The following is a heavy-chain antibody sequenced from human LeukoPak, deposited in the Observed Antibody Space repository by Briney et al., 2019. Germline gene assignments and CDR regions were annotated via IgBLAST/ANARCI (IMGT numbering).Heavy chain of an antibody. V-gene: IGHV3-21*01. Sequence: GGSLRLSCAASGFTFTTYSMNWVRQTPGKGLEWVSSISSTSSDIYYADSVKGRFTISRDDAKNSLYLQMNSLRAEDTAVYYCAGGADWNYYFDYWGQGTLVTVSS. D-gene: IGHD1-7*01. J-gene: IGHJ4*02. CDR2: ISSTSSDI. CDR3: AGGADWNYYFDY. CDR1: GFTFTTYS.